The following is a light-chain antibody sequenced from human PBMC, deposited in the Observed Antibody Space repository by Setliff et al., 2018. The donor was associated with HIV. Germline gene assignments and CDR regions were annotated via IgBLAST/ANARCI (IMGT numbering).Light chain of an antibody. J-gene: IGLJ1*01. CDR3: CSNTGSNTYV. CDR1: SSDIGRYNL. Sequence: QSVLTQPASVSGSPGQSITISCTGTSSDIGRYNLVSWYQQYPGKAPKLMIYQAIKRPSGVSNRFSGSKSGNTASLTISGLQAEDEADYYCCSNTGSNTYVFGSGTKVTVL. CDR2: QAI. V-gene: IGLV2-23*01.